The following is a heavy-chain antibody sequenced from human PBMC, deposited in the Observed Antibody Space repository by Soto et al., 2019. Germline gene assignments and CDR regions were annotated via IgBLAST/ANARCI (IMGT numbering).Heavy chain of an antibody. Sequence: HPWGSLKLACAASGFSVCDYAVHWVRQAPAKGLEWVAVISYDGNRKFYADSVKGRFTISRDTSQNTLFLEMNSLTTEDKAVYYCARRSLFDPWGQGMLVTVSS. J-gene: IGHJ5*02. CDR3: ARRSLFDP. CDR1: GFSVCDYA. CDR2: ISYDGNRK. V-gene: IGHV3-30-3*01.